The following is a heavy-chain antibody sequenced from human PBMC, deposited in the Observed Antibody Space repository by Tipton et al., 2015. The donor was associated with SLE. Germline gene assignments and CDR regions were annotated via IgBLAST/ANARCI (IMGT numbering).Heavy chain of an antibody. J-gene: IGHJ6*02. CDR1: GYKFDDFG. Sequence: SLRLSCAASGYKFDDFGMSWVRQGPGKGLQWVGGIMRNGATTSYSDSVKGRFTISRDDSKNTLYLQMSSLRAEDTAIYYCGKGLNFDFWSGFGMDVWGQGTTVTVS. V-gene: IGHV3-20*04. CDR2: IMRNGATT. D-gene: IGHD3-3*01. CDR3: GKGLNFDFWSGFGMDV.